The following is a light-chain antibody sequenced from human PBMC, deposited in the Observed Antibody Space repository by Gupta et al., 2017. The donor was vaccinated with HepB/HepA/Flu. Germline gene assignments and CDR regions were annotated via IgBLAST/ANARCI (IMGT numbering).Light chain of an antibody. CDR2: GAS. V-gene: IGKV3-15*01. CDR3: QHYTNLPLT. CDR1: QSVASN. J-gene: IGKJ4*01. Sequence: EIVMTQSPATLSVSPGERATPFYRASQSVASNLAWYQQKPGQAPRLLIFGASTRAPGIPAKFSGSGSGTDFTLTINSLQSDDFAVYYCQHYTNLPLTFGGGIKVEI.